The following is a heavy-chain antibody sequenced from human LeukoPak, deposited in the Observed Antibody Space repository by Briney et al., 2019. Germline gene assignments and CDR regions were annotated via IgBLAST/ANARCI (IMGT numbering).Heavy chain of an antibody. Sequence: GGSLRLSCAASGFTFSSYSMSWFRQAPGKGLEWVAAITSGSGSNVYYTDSLKGRFTISRDNSKTTLYLHMTSLRAEDTAVYYCARHGSWSFDYWGQGTLLTVSA. CDR2: ITSGSGSNV. CDR3: ARHGSWSFDY. J-gene: IGHJ4*02. V-gene: IGHV3-23*01. CDR1: GFTFSSYS. D-gene: IGHD6-13*01.